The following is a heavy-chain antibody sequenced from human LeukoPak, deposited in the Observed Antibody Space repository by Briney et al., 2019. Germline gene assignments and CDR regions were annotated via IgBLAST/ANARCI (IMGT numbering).Heavy chain of an antibody. CDR2: IYYSGST. Sequence: SSETLSLTCTVSGGSISSYYWSWIRQPPGEGLEWIGYIYYSGSTNYNPSLKSRVTISVDTSKNQFSLKLSSVTAADTAVYYCARDKKGASCYDYWGQGTLVTVSS. CDR3: ARDKKGASCYDY. D-gene: IGHD2-2*01. J-gene: IGHJ4*02. V-gene: IGHV4-59*01. CDR1: GGSISSYY.